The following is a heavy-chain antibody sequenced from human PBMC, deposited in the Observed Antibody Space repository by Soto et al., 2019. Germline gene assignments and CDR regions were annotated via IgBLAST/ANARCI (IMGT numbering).Heavy chain of an antibody. V-gene: IGHV5-51*01. CDR2: IYPTDSNS. CDR3: ARRAPGSSSWRAFDK. CDR1: GYNFNIYQ. Sequence: GESLKISCKGSGYNFNIYQIGWVRHVPGKGLESVGIIYPTDSNSRYSPSFEGHVIFTADKSISTVYLQWGSLKASDTATYYCARRAPGSSSWRAFDKWGQGTMVTVSS. J-gene: IGHJ3*02. D-gene: IGHD6-13*01.